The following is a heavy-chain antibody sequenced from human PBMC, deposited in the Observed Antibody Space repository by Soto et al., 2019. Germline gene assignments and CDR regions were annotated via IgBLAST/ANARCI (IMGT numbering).Heavy chain of an antibody. CDR2: ISGYNGNT. Sequence: QVQLVQSGGEVKKPGASVKVSCKASGYTFTSYGISWVRQAPGQGLEWMGWISGYNGNTKNAEKFQDRVTMTTETSTSTVHMELTNLSSDDTAVYYCARAWITAPDYWGQGNLVTVSS. CDR3: ARAWITAPDY. V-gene: IGHV1-18*01. CDR1: GYTFTSYG. D-gene: IGHD3-16*01. J-gene: IGHJ4*02.